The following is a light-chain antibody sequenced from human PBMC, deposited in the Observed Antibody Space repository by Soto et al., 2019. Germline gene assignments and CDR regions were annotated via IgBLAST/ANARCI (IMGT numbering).Light chain of an antibody. Sequence: DIQMTQSPSSLSASVGDRVTITCQASEDINNNLNWYQKKPGEAPKLLIYAASNSQAGVPSRFSGSGSGTDFTLTINSLQPEDFATYYCQQSFSAPLTFGGGTKVDIK. J-gene: IGKJ4*01. CDR3: QQSFSAPLT. V-gene: IGKV1-39*01. CDR2: AAS. CDR1: EDINNN.